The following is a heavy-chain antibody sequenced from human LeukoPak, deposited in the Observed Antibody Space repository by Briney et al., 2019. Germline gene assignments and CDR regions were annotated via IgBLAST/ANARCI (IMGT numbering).Heavy chain of an antibody. J-gene: IGHJ4*02. CDR1: GFTFTTFG. D-gene: IGHD1-1*01. V-gene: IGHV3-30*18. CDR2: ISPHGDIE. Sequence: GGSLRLSCAASGFTFTTFGIHRVRQAPGKGLEWVAAISPHGDIEYYTDSVKGRFTISRDNSKNMIYLQMNSLRGEDSAVYYCAKIYNNDDYWGQGNLVTVSS. CDR3: AKIYNNDDY.